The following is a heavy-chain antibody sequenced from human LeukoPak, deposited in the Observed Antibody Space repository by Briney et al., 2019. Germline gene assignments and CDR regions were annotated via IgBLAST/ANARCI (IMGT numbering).Heavy chain of an antibody. D-gene: IGHD6-13*01. CDR3: ARDPHIAAAGTIFDY. Sequence: GGSLRLSCVVSGFTFSSCSMNWVRQAPGKGLEWVSYISSSSTNRYYADSVKGRFTISRDNAKNSLYLQMNSLRDEDSAVYYCARDPHIAAAGTIFDYWGQGTLVTVSS. J-gene: IGHJ4*02. CDR2: ISSSSTNR. CDR1: GFTFSSCS. V-gene: IGHV3-48*02.